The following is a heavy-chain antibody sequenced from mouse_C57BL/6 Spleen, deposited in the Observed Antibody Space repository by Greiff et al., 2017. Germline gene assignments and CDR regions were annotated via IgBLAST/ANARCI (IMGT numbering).Heavy chain of an antibody. CDR1: GFSLTSYG. Sequence: VQVVESGPGLVQPSQSLYITCTVSGFSLTSYGVHWVRQSPGKGLEWLGVIWSGGSTDYNAAFISSLSISKDNSKSQVFFKMNSLQADDTAIYYCARTPLYDGYYEYYFDYGGQGTTLTVSS. D-gene: IGHD2-3*01. CDR3: ARTPLYDGYYEYYFDY. V-gene: IGHV2-2*01. CDR2: IWSGGST. J-gene: IGHJ2*01.